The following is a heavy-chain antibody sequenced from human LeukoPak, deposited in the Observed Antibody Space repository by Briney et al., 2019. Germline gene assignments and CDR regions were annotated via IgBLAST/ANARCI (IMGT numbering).Heavy chain of an antibody. V-gene: IGHV4-30-2*01. Sequence: SETLSLTCTVSGGSISSGGYYWSWIRQPPGKGLEWIGYIYHSGSTYYNPSLKSRVTISVDTSKNQFSLKLSSVTAADTAVYYCARDPSHYYDSKGFDYWDQGTLVTVSS. CDR1: GGSISSGGYY. CDR3: ARDPSHYYDSKGFDY. D-gene: IGHD3-22*01. CDR2: IYHSGST. J-gene: IGHJ4*02.